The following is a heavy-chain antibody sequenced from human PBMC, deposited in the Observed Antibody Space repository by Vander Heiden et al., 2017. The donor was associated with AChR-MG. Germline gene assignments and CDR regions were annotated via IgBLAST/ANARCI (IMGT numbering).Heavy chain of an antibody. CDR2: IIPLFGTP. CDR1: GGTFVRYA. Sequence: QVQLVQSGAEVKKPGSSVKVSCMASGGTFVRYAISWGRQAPGQWLEWMGGIIPLFGTPDYAQKFQGRVTITADESTSTAYMELSSLTSEDTAIYYCARTHDFWGPNWFDPWGQGTLVTVSS. CDR3: ARTHDFWGPNWFDP. D-gene: IGHD3-3*01. J-gene: IGHJ5*02. V-gene: IGHV1-69*01.